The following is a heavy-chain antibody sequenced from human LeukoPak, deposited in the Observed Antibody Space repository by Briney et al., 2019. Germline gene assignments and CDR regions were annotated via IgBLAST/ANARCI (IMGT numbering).Heavy chain of an antibody. CDR1: GGSISSYY. J-gene: IGHJ6*03. CDR3: ARDREMATWNGDYYYYMDV. D-gene: IGHD5-24*01. Sequence: PSETLSLTCTASGGSISSYYWSWIRQPAGKGLEWIGRIYYSGSTNYNPSLRSRVTMLVDTSKNQFSLKLTSVTAADTAVYYCARDREMATWNGDYYYYMDVWGKGTTVTVSS. V-gene: IGHV4-4*07. CDR2: IYYSGST.